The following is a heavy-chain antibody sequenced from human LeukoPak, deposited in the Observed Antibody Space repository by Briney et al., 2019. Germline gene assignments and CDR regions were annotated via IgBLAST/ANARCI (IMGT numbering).Heavy chain of an antibody. CDR3: AREESGGLFDY. V-gene: IGHV1-46*01. J-gene: IGHJ4*02. Sequence: GASVKVSCKASGYTFSRYYIHWVRQARGQGLEWMGKMNSGGGTTTYAQKFQGRVTMTRDTPTSTVYMEMSSLRPEDTAVYYCAREESGGLFDYWGQGTLVTVSS. CDR2: MNSGGGTT. CDR1: GYTFSRYY. D-gene: IGHD3-16*01.